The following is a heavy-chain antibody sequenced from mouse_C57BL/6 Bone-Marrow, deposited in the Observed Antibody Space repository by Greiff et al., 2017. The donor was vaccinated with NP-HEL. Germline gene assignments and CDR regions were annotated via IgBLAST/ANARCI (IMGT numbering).Heavy chain of an antibody. CDR2: ISDGGSYT. Sequence: EVQLQESGGGLVKPGGSLKLSCAASGFTFSSYAMSWVRQTPEKRLEWVATISDGGSYTYYPDNVKGRFTISRDNAKNNLYLQMSHLKSEDTAMYYCARVGDDYDGYWYFDVWGTGTTVTVSS. CDR3: ARVGDDYDGYWYFDV. D-gene: IGHD2-4*01. CDR1: GFTFSSYA. J-gene: IGHJ1*03. V-gene: IGHV5-4*01.